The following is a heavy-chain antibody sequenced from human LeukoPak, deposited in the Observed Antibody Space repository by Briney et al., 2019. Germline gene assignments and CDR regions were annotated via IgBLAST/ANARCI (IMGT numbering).Heavy chain of an antibody. J-gene: IGHJ4*02. CDR1: GFTFSSYG. V-gene: IGHV3-30*02. CDR3: ARAKDPKVVVVAAPLDY. Sequence: PGGSLRLSCAASGFTFSSYGMHWVRQAPGKGLEWVAFIRYDGSTYYADSVKGRFTISRDNSKNTLYLQMNSLRAEDTALYYCARAKDPKVVVVAAPLDYWGQGTLVTVSS. D-gene: IGHD2-15*01. CDR2: IRYDGST.